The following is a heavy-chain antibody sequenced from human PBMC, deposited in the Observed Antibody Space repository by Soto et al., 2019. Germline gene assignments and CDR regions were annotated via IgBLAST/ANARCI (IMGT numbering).Heavy chain of an antibody. CDR3: ARVAVEMATIHVFDY. J-gene: IGHJ4*02. Sequence: QVQLVESGGGVVQPGRSLRLSCAASGFTFSSYAMHWVRQAPGKGLEWVAVISYDGSNKYYADSVKGRFTISRDNSKSTLYLQMNSLRAEDTAVYYCARVAVEMATIHVFDYLGQGTLVTVSS. CDR1: GFTFSSYA. CDR2: ISYDGSNK. V-gene: IGHV3-30-3*01. D-gene: IGHD5-12*01.